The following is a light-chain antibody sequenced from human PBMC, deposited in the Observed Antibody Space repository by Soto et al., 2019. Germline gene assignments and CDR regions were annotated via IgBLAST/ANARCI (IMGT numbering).Light chain of an antibody. CDR1: QSVSSN. CDR2: GAS. V-gene: IGKV3-15*01. CDR3: PQYNNWPPRT. Sequence: EIVMTQSPATLSVSPGERATLSCRASQSVSSNLAWYQQKPGQAPRLLIYGASTRATGIPARFSGSGSGTEFTLTIRRLQSEDFAVYYCPQYNNWPPRTFGQGTKVEIK. J-gene: IGKJ1*01.